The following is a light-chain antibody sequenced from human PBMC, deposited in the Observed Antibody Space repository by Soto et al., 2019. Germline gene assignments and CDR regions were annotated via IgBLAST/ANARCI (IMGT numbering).Light chain of an antibody. V-gene: IGLV2-8*01. Sequence: QSVLTQPPSASGSPGQSVTISCTGTSSDVGGYNYVSWYQQYPGRAPKLMIYEVTKRPSGVPDRFSGSKSGNTASLTVSRLQAEDEADYYCSSYAASNNFYFVFVGGTKLTVL. CDR1: SSDVGGYNY. J-gene: IGLJ3*02. CDR2: EVT. CDR3: SSYAASNNFYFV.